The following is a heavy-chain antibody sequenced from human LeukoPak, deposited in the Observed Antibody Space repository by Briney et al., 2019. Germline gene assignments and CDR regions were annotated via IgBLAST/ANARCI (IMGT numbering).Heavy chain of an antibody. J-gene: IGHJ4*02. D-gene: IGHD4/OR15-4a*01. Sequence: SETLSLTCAVYGGSFSNYFLSWVRQPPGKGLEWIGEITHHGGTNYNPSLKSRVTISVDTSKNQFSLRMSSVADAATAIYYCAPIFADYSAFDSWGQGTLVTASS. V-gene: IGHV4-34*01. CDR3: APIFADYSAFDS. CDR1: GGSFSNYF. CDR2: ITHHGGT.